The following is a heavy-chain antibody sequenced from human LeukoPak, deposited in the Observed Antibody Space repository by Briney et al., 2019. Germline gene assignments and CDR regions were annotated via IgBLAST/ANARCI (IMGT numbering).Heavy chain of an antibody. CDR3: ARSVPPWLGDH. J-gene: IGHJ5*02. V-gene: IGHV5-51*01. CDR2: IYPSDADI. D-gene: IGHD5-18*01. Sequence: GACLQISSKGSGYGFTNYWIGWVRQVPGKGREWMGIIYPSDADIRYSPSFQGQVTISADKSISTAYLQWRSLRSSDAAIYYCARSVPPWLGDHWGQGTLVTVSS. CDR1: GYGFTNYW.